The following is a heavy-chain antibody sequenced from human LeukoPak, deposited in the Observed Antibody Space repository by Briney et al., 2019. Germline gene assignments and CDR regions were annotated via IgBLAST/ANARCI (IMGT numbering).Heavy chain of an antibody. CDR3: ARGRLRGPDDFDI. V-gene: IGHV1-8*03. CDR1: GYTFTSYD. Sequence: ASVKVSCKASGYTFTSYDINWVRQATGQGLEWMGWMNPNSGNTGYAQKFQGRVTITRNTSISTAYMELSRLRADDTAVYYCARGRLRGPDDFDIWGQGTMVTVPS. J-gene: IGHJ3*02. CDR2: MNPNSGNT.